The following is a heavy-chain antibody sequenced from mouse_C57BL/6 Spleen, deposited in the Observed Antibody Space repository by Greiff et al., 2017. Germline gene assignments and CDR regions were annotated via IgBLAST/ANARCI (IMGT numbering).Heavy chain of an antibody. D-gene: IGHD2-4*01. Sequence: QVQLQQPGAELVRPGTSVKLSCTASGYTFTSYWMHWVKQRPGQGLEWIGVIDPSDSYTNYNQKFKGKATLTVDTSSSTAYMQLSSLTSEDSAVYYCAIPNCYDYDGFAYWGQGTLVTVSA. J-gene: IGHJ3*01. CDR1: GYTFTSYW. CDR2: IDPSDSYT. V-gene: IGHV1-59*01. CDR3: AIPNCYDYDGFAY.